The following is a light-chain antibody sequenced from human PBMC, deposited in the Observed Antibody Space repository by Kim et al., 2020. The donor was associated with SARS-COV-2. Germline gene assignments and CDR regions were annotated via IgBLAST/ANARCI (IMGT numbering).Light chain of an antibody. Sequence: VLTQSPATLSLSSGERATLSCRASQSIDSELAWYQQMPGQPPRLLIYDASNRATGVPARFSGSGSGTDFTLTISSLEPEDFAVYYCQQRYSWPITFGQGTRLEIK. CDR3: QQRYSWPIT. CDR2: DAS. J-gene: IGKJ5*01. V-gene: IGKV3-11*01. CDR1: QSIDSE.